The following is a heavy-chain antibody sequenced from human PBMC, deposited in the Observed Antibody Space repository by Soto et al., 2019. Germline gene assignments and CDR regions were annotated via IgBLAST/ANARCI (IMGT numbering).Heavy chain of an antibody. CDR1: GFTFSSYG. CDR3: AKDPGWFGETEIYYYGMDV. Sequence: GGSLRLSCAASGFTFSSYGMHWVRQAPGKGLEWVAVISYDGSNKYYADSVKGRFTISRDNSKNTLYLQMNSLRAEDTAVYYCAKDPGWFGETEIYYYGMDVWGQGTTVTVSS. V-gene: IGHV3-30*18. J-gene: IGHJ6*02. CDR2: ISYDGSNK. D-gene: IGHD3-10*01.